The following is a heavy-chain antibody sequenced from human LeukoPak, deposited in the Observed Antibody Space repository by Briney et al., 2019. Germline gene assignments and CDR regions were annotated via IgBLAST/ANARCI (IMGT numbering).Heavy chain of an antibody. CDR2: IIPIFGTA. J-gene: IGHJ5*02. CDR1: GGTFSSYA. V-gene: IGHV1-69*05. D-gene: IGHD6-6*01. Sequence: SVKVSCKASGGTFSSYAISWVRQAPGQGLEWMGGIIPIFGTANYAQKFQGRVTITTDESTSTAYMELSSLRSEDTAVYYCARSYSSSSRWVYSLFDPWGQGTLVTVSS. CDR3: ARSYSSSSRWVYSLFDP.